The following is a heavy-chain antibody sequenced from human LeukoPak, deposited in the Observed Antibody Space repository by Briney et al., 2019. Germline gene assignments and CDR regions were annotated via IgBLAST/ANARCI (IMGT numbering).Heavy chain of an antibody. Sequence: SETLSLTCAVYGGSFSGYYWSWIRQPPGKGLEWIGEINHSGSTYYNPSLKSRVTISVDTSKNQFSLKLSSVTAADTAVYYCARTRSPPITIFSSYYYYYGMDVWGQGTTVTVSS. V-gene: IGHV4-34*01. D-gene: IGHD3-9*01. CDR1: GGSFSGYY. CDR2: INHSGST. CDR3: ARTRSPPITIFSSYYYYYGMDV. J-gene: IGHJ6*02.